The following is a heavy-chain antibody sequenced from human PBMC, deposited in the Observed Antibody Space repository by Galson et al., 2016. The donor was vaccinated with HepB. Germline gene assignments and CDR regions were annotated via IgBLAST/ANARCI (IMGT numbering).Heavy chain of an antibody. J-gene: IGHJ6*02. V-gene: IGHV3-48*02. Sequence: SLRLSCAASGFTFSSYSMNRVRQAPGKGLEWVSYISSSSSTIYYADSVKGRSTISRDNAKNSLYLQMNSLRDEDTAVYYCARDWPYDSSLYDYYGMDVWGQGTTVTV. CDR2: ISSSSSTI. D-gene: IGHD3-22*01. CDR1: GFTFSSYS. CDR3: ARDWPYDSSLYDYYGMDV.